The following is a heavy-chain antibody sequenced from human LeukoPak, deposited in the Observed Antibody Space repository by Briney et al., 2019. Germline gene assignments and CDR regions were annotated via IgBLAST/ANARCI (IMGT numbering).Heavy chain of an antibody. J-gene: IGHJ4*02. Sequence: GGSLRLSCAASGFTFSSYSMSWVRQAPGKGLEWVSSISSSSSYTYYADSVKGRFTISRDNAKNSLYLQMNSLRAEDTAVYYCARDRAYGSGSYYTWGQGTLVTVSS. CDR2: ISSSSSYT. CDR1: GFTFSSYS. V-gene: IGHV3-21*01. CDR3: ARDRAYGSGSYYT. D-gene: IGHD3-10*01.